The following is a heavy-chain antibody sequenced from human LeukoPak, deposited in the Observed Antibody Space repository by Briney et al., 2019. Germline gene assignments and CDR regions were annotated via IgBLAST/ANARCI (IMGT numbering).Heavy chain of an antibody. Sequence: NPGGSLRLSCEGSGFSFRDYYMSWIRQTPGKGLEWVSYISNSGTDTNYADSVKGRFTISRDNAKNSLYLQMNSLRAEDTALYYCARHYYDSRNPTSGYYMDVWGKGTTVTVSS. CDR2: ISNSGTDT. J-gene: IGHJ6*03. CDR3: ARHYYDSRNPTSGYYMDV. D-gene: IGHD3-22*01. V-gene: IGHV3-11*03. CDR1: GFSFRDYY.